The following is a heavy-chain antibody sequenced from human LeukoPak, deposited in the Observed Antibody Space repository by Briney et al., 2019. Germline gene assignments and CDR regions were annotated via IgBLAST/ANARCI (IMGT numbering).Heavy chain of an antibody. CDR1: GFTFSSYA. D-gene: IGHD6-6*01. CDR2: ISGSGGST. V-gene: IGHV3-23*01. Sequence: PGGSLRLSCAASGFTFSSYAMSWVRQAPGKGLEWDSAISGSGGSTYYADSVKGRFTISRDNSKNTLYLQMNSLRAEDTAVYYCAKVSEQLVSTYYFDYWGQGTLVTVSS. CDR3: AKVSEQLVSTYYFDY. J-gene: IGHJ4*02.